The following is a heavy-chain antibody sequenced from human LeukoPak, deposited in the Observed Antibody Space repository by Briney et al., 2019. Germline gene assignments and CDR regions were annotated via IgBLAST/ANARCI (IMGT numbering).Heavy chain of an antibody. J-gene: IGHJ3*02. D-gene: IGHD2-2*01. CDR1: GFTFSNSA. Sequence: GGSLRLSCAASGFTFSNSAMSWVRQAPGKGLEWVSAISGPGGTTYYADSVRGRFTISRDNAKNSLYLQMNSLRAEDTAVYYCARERGYCSSTSCYQHAFDIWGQGTMVTVSS. V-gene: IGHV3-23*01. CDR2: ISGPGGTT. CDR3: ARERGYCSSTSCYQHAFDI.